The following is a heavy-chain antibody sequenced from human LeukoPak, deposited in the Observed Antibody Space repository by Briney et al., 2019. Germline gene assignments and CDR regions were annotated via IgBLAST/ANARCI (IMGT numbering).Heavy chain of an antibody. J-gene: IGHJ4*02. CDR1: GFTLSSYA. CDR3: ARLADRQQGFDY. CDR2: ISSSSSYI. D-gene: IGHD6-13*01. V-gene: IGHV3-21*01. Sequence: GRSLRLSCAASGFTLSSYAMSWVRQAPGKGLEWVSSISSSSSYIYYADSVKGRFTISRDNAKNSLYLQMNSLRAEDTAVYYCARLADRQQGFDYWGQGTLVTVSS.